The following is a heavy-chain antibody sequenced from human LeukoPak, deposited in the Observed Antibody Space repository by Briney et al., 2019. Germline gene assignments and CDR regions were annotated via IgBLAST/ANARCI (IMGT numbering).Heavy chain of an antibody. CDR3: VRSLTGTDDY. CDR1: GFTFSSYW. V-gene: IGHV3-7*01. J-gene: IGHJ4*02. CDR2: IKQDGSEK. D-gene: IGHD3-9*01. Sequence: GGSLRLSCAASGFTFSSYWMSWVRQAPGKGLEWVANIKQDGSEKYYVDSVKGRFTISRDNAKDSLYLQMNSLRAEDTALYFCVRSLTGTDDYWGQGTLVTVSS.